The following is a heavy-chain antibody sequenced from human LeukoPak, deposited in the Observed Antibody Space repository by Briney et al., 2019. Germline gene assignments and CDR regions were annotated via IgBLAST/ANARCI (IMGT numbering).Heavy chain of an antibody. CDR2: IYWNSGGA. V-gene: IGHV3-9*01. CDR3: TKDNYCQRATCHGGWSDP. Sequence: GGSLRLSCAASGFAIDDYAMHWVRQAPGKGLEWVAGIYWNSGGAVYADSVQGRFTISRDNAKNSLYLQMNSLRTEDTAFYYCTKDNYCQRATCHGGWSDPWGQGTLVTVSS. D-gene: IGHD2-15*01. CDR1: GFAIDDYA. J-gene: IGHJ5*02.